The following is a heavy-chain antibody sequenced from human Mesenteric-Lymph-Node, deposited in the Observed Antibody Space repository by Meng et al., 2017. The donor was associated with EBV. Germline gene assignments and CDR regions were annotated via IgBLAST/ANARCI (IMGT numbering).Heavy chain of an antibody. Sequence: APGLCKPSETLSCPCTVSGASVTSGTYYWNWFRQSPGKGLEWIGYFYSSGSINYNPSLKSRVTISIDTSKNQFSLKLTSVTAADTAVYYCASSYLYTSGWPLDYWGQGTLVTVSS. J-gene: IGHJ4*02. CDR1: GASVTSGTYY. CDR3: ASSYLYTSGWPLDY. CDR2: FYSSGSI. V-gene: IGHV4-61*01. D-gene: IGHD6-19*01.